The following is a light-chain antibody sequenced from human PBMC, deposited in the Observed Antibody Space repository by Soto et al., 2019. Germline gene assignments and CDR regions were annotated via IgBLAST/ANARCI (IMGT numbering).Light chain of an antibody. CDR3: CSYAGSSTLI. CDR2: ETN. J-gene: IGLJ2*01. V-gene: IGLV2-23*01. CDR1: STNIGNYNL. Sequence: QSVLTQPASVSGSPGQSITISCTGISTNIGNYNLVSWYQQHPGKAPKLIIYETNKRPSEVSNRFSGSKSGNTASLTTSGLQAEDEADYHCCSYAGSSTLIFGGGTKVTVL.